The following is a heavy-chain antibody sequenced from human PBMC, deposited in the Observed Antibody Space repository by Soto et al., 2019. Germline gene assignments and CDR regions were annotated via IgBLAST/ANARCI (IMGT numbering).Heavy chain of an antibody. CDR1: GFTFSSYS. J-gene: IGHJ6*02. Sequence: PGGSLRLSCAASGFTFSSYSMNWVRQAPGKGLEWVSYISSSSSTIYYADSVKGRFTISRDNAKNSLYLQMNSLRDEDTAVYYCARDRVRLVSSSSDSGYYYYYGMDVWGQGTTVTVSS. CDR3: ARDRVRLVSSSSDSGYYYYYGMDV. V-gene: IGHV3-48*02. CDR2: ISSSSSTI. D-gene: IGHD6-6*01.